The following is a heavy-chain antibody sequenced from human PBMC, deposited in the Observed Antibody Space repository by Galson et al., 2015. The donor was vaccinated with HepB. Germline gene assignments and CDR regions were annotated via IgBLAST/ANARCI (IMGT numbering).Heavy chain of an antibody. CDR2: ISGSGGST. Sequence: SLRLSCAASGFTFSSYAMSWVRQAPGKGLEWVSAISGSGGSTYYADSVKGRFTISRDNSKNTLYLQMNSLRAEDTAVYYCAKGTGDWDAFDIWGQGTMVTVSS. V-gene: IGHV3-23*01. CDR3: AKGTGDWDAFDI. CDR1: GFTFSSYA. J-gene: IGHJ3*02. D-gene: IGHD2-21*02.